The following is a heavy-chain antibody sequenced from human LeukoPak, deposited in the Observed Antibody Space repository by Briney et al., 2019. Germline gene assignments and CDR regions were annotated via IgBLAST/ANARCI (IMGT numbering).Heavy chain of an antibody. CDR3: ARGSQLLSDYNWFDP. V-gene: IGHV1-46*01. CDR1: GHTFTSYY. J-gene: IGHJ5*02. D-gene: IGHD2-2*01. CDR2: INPSGGST. Sequence: GASVKVSCKASGHTFTSYYMHWVRQAPGQGLEWMGIINPSGGSTSYAQKFQGRVTMTRDTSTSTVYMELSSLRSEDTAVYYCARGSQLLSDYNWFDPWGQGTLVTVSS.